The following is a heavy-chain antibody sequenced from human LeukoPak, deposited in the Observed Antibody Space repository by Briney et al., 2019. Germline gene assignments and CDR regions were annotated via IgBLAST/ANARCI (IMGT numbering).Heavy chain of an antibody. D-gene: IGHD4-17*01. CDR3: ATATTVTTEWFDP. V-gene: IGHV1-2*02. Sequence: GASVKVSCKASGYTFTGYYMHWVRQAPGQGLEWMGWINPNSGGTNYAQKFQGRVTMTRDTSISTAYMELSRLRSDDTAVYYCATATTVTTEWFDPRGQGTLVTVSS. CDR1: GYTFTGYY. CDR2: INPNSGGT. J-gene: IGHJ5*02.